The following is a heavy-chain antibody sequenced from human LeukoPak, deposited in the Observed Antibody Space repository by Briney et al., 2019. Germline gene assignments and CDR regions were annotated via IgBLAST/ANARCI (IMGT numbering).Heavy chain of an antibody. CDR2: INHSGST. Sequence: PSETLSLTCAVYGGSFSGYYWSWIRQPPGKGLEWIGEINHSGSTNYNPSLKSRVTISVDTSKNQFSLKLSSVTAADTAVYYCATTERIWFDPWGQGTLVTVSS. V-gene: IGHV4-34*01. CDR3: ATTERIWFDP. D-gene: IGHD4-17*01. CDR1: GGSFSGYY. J-gene: IGHJ5*02.